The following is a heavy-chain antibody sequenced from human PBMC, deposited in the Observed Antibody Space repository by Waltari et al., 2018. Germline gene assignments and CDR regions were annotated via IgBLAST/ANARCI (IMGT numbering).Heavy chain of an antibody. J-gene: IGHJ4*02. CDR3: VRDAIYGRRSFDS. D-gene: IGHD2-15*01. V-gene: IGHV3-7*03. CDR2: INQDGSET. CDR1: GFTFNSFW. Sequence: VQLEESGGGLVQPGGSLRFSCAASGFTFNSFWMDWVRLAPGKGLEWVAIINQDGSETHYVESVKGRFTISRDNAKNALYLQVNSLRVEDTAIYYCVRDAIYGRRSFDSWGQGTPVTVSS.